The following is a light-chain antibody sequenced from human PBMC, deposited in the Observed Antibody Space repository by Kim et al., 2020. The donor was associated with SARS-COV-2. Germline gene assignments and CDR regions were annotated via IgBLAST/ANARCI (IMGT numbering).Light chain of an antibody. J-gene: IGLJ3*02. CDR2: DVS. CDR3: SSHIGSSTWV. CDR1: SSDIGNYNL. Sequence: QSALTQPASVSGSPGQSITISCTGTSSDIGNYNLVSWSQQHPGKAPKLLIYDVSKRPSGVSDRFSGSKSGNTASLTISGLQAEDEADYYCSSHIGSSTWVFGGGTQLTVL. V-gene: IGLV2-14*02.